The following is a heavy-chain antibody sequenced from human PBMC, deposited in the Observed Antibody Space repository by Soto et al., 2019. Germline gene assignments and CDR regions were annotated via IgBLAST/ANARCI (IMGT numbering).Heavy chain of an antibody. CDR1: GDSVSSNSAA. V-gene: IGHV6-1*01. D-gene: IGHD1-26*01. CDR2: TYYRSKWYN. Sequence: PSQTLSLTCAISGDSVSSNSAAWNWIRQSPSRGLEWLGRTYYRSKWYNDYAVSVKSRISINPDTAKNQFSLQLNSVTPEDTAVYYCSRMPRSHYGMDVWGQGTTVTVSS. CDR3: SRMPRSHYGMDV. J-gene: IGHJ6*02.